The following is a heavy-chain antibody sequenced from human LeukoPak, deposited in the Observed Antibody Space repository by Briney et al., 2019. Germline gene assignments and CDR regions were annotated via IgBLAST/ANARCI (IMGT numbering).Heavy chain of an antibody. CDR1: GGSINASKW. CDR3: ARHGRDGYNYGPVVYY. CDR2: IFHTGST. D-gene: IGHD5-24*01. Sequence: SETLSLTCVVSGGSINASKWWSWVRQPPGKGLEWIGEIFHTGSTNYSPSLKSRVTISVDRSKNQFSLSLNSVTAADTAVYYCARHGRDGYNYGPVVYYWGQGTLVTVSS. V-gene: IGHV4-4*02. J-gene: IGHJ4*02.